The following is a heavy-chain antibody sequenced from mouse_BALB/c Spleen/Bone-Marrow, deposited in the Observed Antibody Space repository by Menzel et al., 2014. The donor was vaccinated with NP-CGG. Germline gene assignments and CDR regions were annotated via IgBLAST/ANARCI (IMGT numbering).Heavy chain of an antibody. J-gene: IGHJ2*01. D-gene: IGHD1-1*01. Sequence: QVQLQQPGAELVRPGASVKLSCKASGYTFTSYWINWVKQRPGQGLEWIGNIYPSDSYTNYNQKFKDKATLTVDKSSSTAYMQLNCRTSEDAAVYYCTRAYGSSYEYYFDYWGQGTTLTVSS. CDR1: GYTFTSYW. CDR2: IYPSDSYT. V-gene: IGHV1-69*02. CDR3: TRAYGSSYEYYFDY.